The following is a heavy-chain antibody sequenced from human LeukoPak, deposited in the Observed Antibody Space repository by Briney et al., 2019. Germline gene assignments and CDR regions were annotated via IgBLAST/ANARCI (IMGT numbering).Heavy chain of an antibody. D-gene: IGHD5-12*01. V-gene: IGHV3-30*18. CDR2: ISYDGSNK. J-gene: IGHJ4*02. CDR1: GFTFSSYG. Sequence: GGSLRLSCAAPGFTFSSYGMHWVRQAPGKGLEWVAVISYDGSNKYYADSVKGRFTISRDNSKNTLYLQMNSLRAEDTAVYYCAKAHDIVATIFAYWGQGTLVTVSS. CDR3: AKAHDIVATIFAY.